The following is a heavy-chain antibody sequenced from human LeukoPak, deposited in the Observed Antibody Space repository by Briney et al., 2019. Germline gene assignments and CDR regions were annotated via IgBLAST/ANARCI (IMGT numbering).Heavy chain of an antibody. V-gene: IGHV4-59*01. D-gene: IGHD4/OR15-4a*01. J-gene: IGHJ4*02. Sequence: SETLPLTCSVSGGSITNYHWSWIRQPPGRGLEWLGYIYYTGSTKYNPSLKSRVTISVDTSKNHFSLKLSSVTAADTAVYYCARVVDYGYSDYWGQGTLVTVSS. CDR1: GGSITNYH. CDR2: IYYTGST. CDR3: ARVVDYGYSDY.